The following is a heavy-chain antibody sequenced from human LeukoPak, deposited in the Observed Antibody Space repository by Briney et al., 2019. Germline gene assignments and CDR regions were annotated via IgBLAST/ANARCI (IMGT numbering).Heavy chain of an antibody. J-gene: IGHJ4*02. V-gene: IGHV4-39*07. D-gene: IGHD3-22*01. Sequence: SETLSLTCTVSGGSISSSSYYWGWIRQPPGKGLEWIGSIYYSGSTYYNPSLKSRVTISVDTSKNQFSLKLSSVTAADTAVYYCARATISSGDYFDYWGQGTLVTVSS. CDR2: IYYSGST. CDR3: ARATISSGDYFDY. CDR1: GGSISSSSYY.